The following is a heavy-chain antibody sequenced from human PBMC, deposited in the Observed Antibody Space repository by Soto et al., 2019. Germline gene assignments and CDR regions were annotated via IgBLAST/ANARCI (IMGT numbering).Heavy chain of an antibody. J-gene: IGHJ4*02. CDR2: IYYSGST. D-gene: IGHD2-15*01. CDR3: ARDVGYCSGGSCYHYFDY. V-gene: IGHV4-31*03. Sequence: SETLSLTCTVSGGSISSGGYYWSWIRQHPGKGLEWIGYIYYSGSTYYNPSLKSRVTISVDTSKNQFSLKLSSVTAADTAVYYCARDVGYCSGGSCYHYFDYWGQGTLVTVSS. CDR1: GGSISSGGYY.